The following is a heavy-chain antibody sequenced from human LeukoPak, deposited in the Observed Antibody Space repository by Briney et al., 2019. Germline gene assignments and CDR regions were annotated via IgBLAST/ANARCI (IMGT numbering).Heavy chain of an antibody. CDR2: INTNTGNP. D-gene: IGHD5-12*01. J-gene: IGHJ3*02. CDR3: ARFQADIVAGYDAFDI. CDR1: GYTFTSYA. V-gene: IGHV7-4-1*02. Sequence: AASVKVSCKASGYTFTSYAMNWVRQAPGQGLEWMGWINTNTGNPTYAQGFTGRFVFSLDTSVSTAYLQISSLKAEDTAVYYCARFQADIVAGYDAFDIWGQGTMVTVSS.